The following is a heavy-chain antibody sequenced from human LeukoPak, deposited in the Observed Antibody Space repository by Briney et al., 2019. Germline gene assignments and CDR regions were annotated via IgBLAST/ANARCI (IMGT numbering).Heavy chain of an antibody. V-gene: IGHV3-48*04. D-gene: IGHD1-1*01. J-gene: IGHJ4*02. Sequence: GGSLRLSCTASGFPFSDYSMNWVRQAPGKGLEWISYIGISSGNTKYADSVKGRFTISADNTRNSLYLQMNSLRVEDTAVYYCARDHNYAFDNWGQGTLVSVSS. CDR1: GFPFSDYS. CDR3: ARDHNYAFDN. CDR2: IGISSGNT.